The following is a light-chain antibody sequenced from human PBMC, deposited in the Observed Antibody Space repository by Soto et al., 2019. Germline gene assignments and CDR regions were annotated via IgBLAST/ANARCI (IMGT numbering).Light chain of an antibody. J-gene: IGLJ1*01. CDR3: SSYTSSSTLYV. Sequence: QSVLTQPASVSGSPGQSITISCTGTSSDVGGYNYVSWYQQHPGKAPKLMIYEVSNRPSGVSNRFSGSKSGNTASLTISGLQAEDEADYSCSSYTSSSTLYVFGTGTKVT. CDR2: EVS. CDR1: SSDVGGYNY. V-gene: IGLV2-14*01.